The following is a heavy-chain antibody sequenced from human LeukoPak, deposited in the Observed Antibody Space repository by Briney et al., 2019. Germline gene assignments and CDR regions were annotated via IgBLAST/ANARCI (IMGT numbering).Heavy chain of an antibody. D-gene: IGHD2-2*01. J-gene: IGHJ4*02. CDR1: GYTFTSYG. Sequence: ASVKVSCKASGYTFTSYGISWVRQAPGQGLEWMGWISAYNGNTNYAQKLQGRVTMTTDTSTNTVYMDLRSLRSDDTAVYYCARDLEHCRNIICSNSAYWGQGTLVTVSS. CDR3: ARDLEHCRNIICSNSAY. V-gene: IGHV1-18*01. CDR2: ISAYNGNT.